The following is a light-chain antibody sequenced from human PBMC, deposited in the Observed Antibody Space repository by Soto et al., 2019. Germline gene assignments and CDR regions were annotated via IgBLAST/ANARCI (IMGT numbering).Light chain of an antibody. Sequence: EIVLTQSPGTLSLSPGERATLSCRASQTVNSDYVAWYQQKPGQAPRLLISGASKRATGIPDRFSGSGSGTDFILTISRLEPEDFTMYYCQQYGGSPMVTFGGGTKVEI. V-gene: IGKV3-20*01. CDR3: QQYGGSPMVT. J-gene: IGKJ4*01. CDR2: GAS. CDR1: QTVNSDY.